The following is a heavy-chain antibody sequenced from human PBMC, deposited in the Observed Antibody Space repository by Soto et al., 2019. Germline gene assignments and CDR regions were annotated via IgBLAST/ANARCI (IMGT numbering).Heavy chain of an antibody. CDR1: GYTFTSYY. Sequence: QVQLVQSGAEVKKPGASVKVSCKASGYTFTSYYMHWVRQAPGQGLEWMGIINPSGGSTSYAQKFQGRVTMTRDTSTSTVYMELSSLRSEDTAVYYCARAIAVVVAAQKLGWFDPWGQGTLVTVSS. CDR3: ARAIAVVVAAQKLGWFDP. CDR2: INPSGGST. V-gene: IGHV1-46*03. D-gene: IGHD2-15*01. J-gene: IGHJ5*02.